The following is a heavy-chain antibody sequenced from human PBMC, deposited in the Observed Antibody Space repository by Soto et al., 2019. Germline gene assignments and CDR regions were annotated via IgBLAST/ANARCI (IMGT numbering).Heavy chain of an antibody. Sequence: QVLLQESGPGLVKASGTLSLTCALSGGSVSSKKWWTWVRQTPGKGLEWIGEIFHRGDTNYNAFLKSRVTISIDKSRYQVSLTLTSVTAADTAVYYCASYVGTGGYGAFDIWGQGTVVTVSS. CDR3: ASYVGTGGYGAFDI. V-gene: IGHV4-4*02. D-gene: IGHD3-16*01. CDR2: IFHRGDT. CDR1: GGSVSSKKW. J-gene: IGHJ3*02.